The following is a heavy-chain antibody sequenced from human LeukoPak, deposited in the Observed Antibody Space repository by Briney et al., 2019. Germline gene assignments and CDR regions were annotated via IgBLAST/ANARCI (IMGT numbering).Heavy chain of an antibody. D-gene: IGHD3-10*01. V-gene: IGHV3-30*03. CDR3: ARDGITMVRGVIRLYYYYYMDV. CDR2: ISYDGSNK. J-gene: IGHJ6*03. Sequence: GGSLRLSCAGSGFTFSSYGMHWVRQAPGRGLEWVAVISYDGSNKYYADSVKGRFTISRDNSKNTLYLQMNSLRAEDTAVYYCARDGITMVRGVIRLYYYYYMDVWGKGTTVTVSS. CDR1: GFTFSSYG.